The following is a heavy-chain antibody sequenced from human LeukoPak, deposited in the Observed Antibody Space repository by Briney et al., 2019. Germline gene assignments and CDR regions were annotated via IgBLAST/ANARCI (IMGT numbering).Heavy chain of an antibody. CDR1: GGSLRDHF. J-gene: IGHJ4*02. CDR3: ARDCYYGSGSYCY. D-gene: IGHD3-10*01. V-gene: IGHV4-34*01. CDR2: VNYWGNT. Sequence: SETRSLTCVGDGGSLRDHFWSWIRQPPGKTLEWIGEVNYWGNTNYSPCLKSRVTISIDTSKKQISLRLNSVTAADTAVYYCARDCYYGSGSYCYWGQGTLVSVSS.